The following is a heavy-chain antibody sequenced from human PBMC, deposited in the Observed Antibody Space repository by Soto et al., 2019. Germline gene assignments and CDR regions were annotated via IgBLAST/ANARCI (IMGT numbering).Heavy chain of an antibody. D-gene: IGHD6-13*01. CDR1: GYSFTSYW. CDR3: ARPRSSSRNYYGMDV. CDR2: IYPGDSDT. V-gene: IGHV5-51*01. J-gene: IGHJ6*02. Sequence: GQSLKISCKGSGYSFTSYWIGWVRQMPGKGLEWMGIIYPGDSDTRYSPSFQGQVTISADKSISTAYLQWSSLKASDTAMYYCARPRSSSRNYYGMDVWGQGTTVTVS.